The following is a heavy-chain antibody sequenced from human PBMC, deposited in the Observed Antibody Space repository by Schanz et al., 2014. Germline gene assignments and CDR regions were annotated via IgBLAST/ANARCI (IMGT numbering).Heavy chain of an antibody. CDR1: GFTFSDYY. Sequence: VQLLQFGGGVVQPGRSLRLSCAASGFTFSDYYMSWVRQGPGKGLEWVSGISGGGGTRNYADSVKGRFTVFRDNSKRTLYLEINDPRAEDTAVYYCAKDSCSSTTCYGYGMDVWGQGSTVTVSS. CDR3: AKDSCSSTTCYGYGMDV. D-gene: IGHD2-2*01. V-gene: IGHV3-23*01. CDR2: ISGGGGTR. J-gene: IGHJ6*02.